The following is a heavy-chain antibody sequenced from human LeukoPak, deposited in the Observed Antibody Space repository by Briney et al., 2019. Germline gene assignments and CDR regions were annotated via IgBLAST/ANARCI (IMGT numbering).Heavy chain of an antibody. V-gene: IGHV4-34*01. D-gene: IGHD2-8*02. CDR1: VGSFNDNY. Sequence: PSETLSLTCAVYVGSFNDNYWTWLRQPPGKGLEWIGEINHSGSTNYNPSLRGRVAMSVDLSKNQFSLNLTSVTAADTAVYYCARGRRKFCTGGHCYYYYYYMDVWGTGTPVTVSS. J-gene: IGHJ6*03. CDR3: ARGRRKFCTGGHCYYYYYYMDV. CDR2: INHSGST.